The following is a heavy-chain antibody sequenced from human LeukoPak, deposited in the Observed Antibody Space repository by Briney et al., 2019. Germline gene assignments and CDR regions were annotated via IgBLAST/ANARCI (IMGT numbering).Heavy chain of an antibody. Sequence: PSEXLSLTCTVSGGSISSYYWSWIRQPAGKGLEGIGRIYTSGSTNYNPSLTSRVTMSVDKTKNQYSLKPSSVTAADTAVYYCARDPPRVGGYYYYYMDVWGKGTTVTVSS. V-gene: IGHV4-4*07. CDR1: GGSISSYY. D-gene: IGHD1-26*01. J-gene: IGHJ6*03. CDR2: IYTSGST. CDR3: ARDPPRVGGYYYYYMDV.